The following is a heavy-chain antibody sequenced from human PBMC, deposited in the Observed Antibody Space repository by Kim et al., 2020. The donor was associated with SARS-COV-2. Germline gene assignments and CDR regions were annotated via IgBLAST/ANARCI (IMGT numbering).Heavy chain of an antibody. CDR3: ATLSGTSYYFDY. Sequence: NYNPSLKSRVTISVDKSKNQFSLKLSSVTAADTAVYYCATLSGTSYYFDYWGQGTLVTVSS. J-gene: IGHJ4*02. D-gene: IGHD3-10*01. V-gene: IGHV4-4*02.